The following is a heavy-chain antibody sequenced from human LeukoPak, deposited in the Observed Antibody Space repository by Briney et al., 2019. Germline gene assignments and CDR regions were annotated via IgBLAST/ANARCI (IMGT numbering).Heavy chain of an antibody. V-gene: IGHV4-39*07. J-gene: IGHJ5*02. D-gene: IGHD2-2*01. CDR2: IYYSGST. Sequence: SETLSLTCTVSGGSISSSSYYWGWIRQPPGKGLEWIGSIYYSGSTYYNPSLESRVTISVDTSKNQFSLKLSSVTAADTAVYYCARGGVDCSSTSCYNWFDPWGQGTLVTVSS. CDR1: GGSISSSSYY. CDR3: ARGGVDCSSTSCYNWFDP.